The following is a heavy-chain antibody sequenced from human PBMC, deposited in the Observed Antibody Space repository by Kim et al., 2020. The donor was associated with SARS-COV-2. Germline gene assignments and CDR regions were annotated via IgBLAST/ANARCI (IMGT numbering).Heavy chain of an antibody. CDR3: ARGDSMTFDY. D-gene: IGHD3-22*01. CDR2: T. J-gene: IGHJ4*02. V-gene: IGHV3-53*01. Sequence: TYNAESVKGRFTISRDNSKNTLYLQMTSLRAEDTAVYYCARGDSMTFDYWGQGTLVTVSS.